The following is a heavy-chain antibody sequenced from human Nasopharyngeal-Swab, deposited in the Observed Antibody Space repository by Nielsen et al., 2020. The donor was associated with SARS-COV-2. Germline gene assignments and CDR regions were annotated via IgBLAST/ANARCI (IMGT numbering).Heavy chain of an antibody. J-gene: IGHJ3*02. CDR3: ARESVVTGMDDATDI. V-gene: IGHV3-7*04. Sequence: GESLKISCAASGFPFRNYYMTWVRQPPGKGLEWVANIKQGGSEQFDVDSVKGRFTISRDDAKNSVYLQMNSLRAEDTAVYYCARESVVTGMDDATDIWGQGTMVTVSS. CDR2: IKQGGSEQ. CDR1: GFPFRNYY. D-gene: IGHD2-21*02.